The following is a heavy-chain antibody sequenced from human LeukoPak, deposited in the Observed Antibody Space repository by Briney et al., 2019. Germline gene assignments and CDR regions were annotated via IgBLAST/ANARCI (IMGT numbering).Heavy chain of an antibody. CDR1: GGSISSHY. J-gene: IGHJ4*02. CDR3: ARRVAAAGIYYFDY. D-gene: IGHD6-13*01. Sequence: PSETLSLTCTVSGGSISSHYWNWIRQPPGKGLEWIGYIYYSGSTNYNPSLKSRVIISVDTSKNQFSLKLSSVTAADTAVYYCARRVAAAGIYYFDYWGQGTLVTVSS. CDR2: IYYSGST. V-gene: IGHV4-59*11.